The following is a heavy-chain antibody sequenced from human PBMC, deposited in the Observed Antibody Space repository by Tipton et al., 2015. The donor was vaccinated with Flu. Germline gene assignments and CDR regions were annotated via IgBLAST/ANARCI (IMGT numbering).Heavy chain of an antibody. D-gene: IGHD3-3*01. V-gene: IGHV4-34*01. Sequence: TLSLTCAVYGESFSGSYWSWIRQSPGKGLEWIGEVNHSGSTNYNPSLKSRVTISVVTSKNQFSLKLTSVTAADTAVYYCARAVPRRAIFGSTNNPVRRGNYFDPWGQGTLVTVST. CDR2: VNHSGST. J-gene: IGHJ5*02. CDR1: GESFSGSY. CDR3: ARAVPRRAIFGSTNNPVRRGNYFDP.